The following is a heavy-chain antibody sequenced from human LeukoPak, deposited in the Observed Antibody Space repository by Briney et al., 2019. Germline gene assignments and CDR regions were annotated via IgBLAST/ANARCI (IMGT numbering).Heavy chain of an antibody. CDR1: GGSISSYY. J-gene: IGHJ2*01. CDR3: ARDGRFGELSYWYFDL. CDR2: IYYSGST. V-gene: IGHV4-59*01. D-gene: IGHD3-10*01. Sequence: PSETLSLTCTVSGGSISSYYWSWIRQPPGKGLEWIGYIYYSGSTNYNPSLKSRVTISVDTSKNQFSLKLSSVTAADTAVYYCARDGRFGELSYWYFDLWGRGTLVTVSS.